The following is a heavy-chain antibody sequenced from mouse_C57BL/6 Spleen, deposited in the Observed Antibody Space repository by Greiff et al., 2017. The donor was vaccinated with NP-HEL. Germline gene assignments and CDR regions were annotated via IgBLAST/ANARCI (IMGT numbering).Heavy chain of an antibody. CDR3: ARITTVYAMDY. D-gene: IGHD1-1*01. CDR1: GYTFTSYW. V-gene: IGHV1-7*01. Sequence: VQLQQSGAELAKPGASVKLSCKASGYTFTSYWMHWVKQRPGQGLEWIGYINPSSGYTKYNQKFKDKATLTAAKSSSTAYMQLSSLTYEDSAVYYCARITTVYAMDYWGQGTSVTVSS. J-gene: IGHJ4*01. CDR2: INPSSGYT.